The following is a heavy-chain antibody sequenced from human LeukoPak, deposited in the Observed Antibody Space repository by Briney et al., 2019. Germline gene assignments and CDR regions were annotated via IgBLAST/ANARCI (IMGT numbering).Heavy chain of an antibody. CDR3: TTRTWADGFDI. J-gene: IGHJ3*02. CDR2: IKSKIDGGTA. V-gene: IGHV3-15*01. Sequence: GGSLRLSCAASGLTFRNAWMNWVRQAPGKGLEWVGRIKSKIDGGTADYAAPVKGRITISRDDSKNMLYLQINSLKADDTALYYCTTRTWADGFDIWGQGTMVTVSS. CDR1: GLTFRNAW. D-gene: IGHD2-2*01.